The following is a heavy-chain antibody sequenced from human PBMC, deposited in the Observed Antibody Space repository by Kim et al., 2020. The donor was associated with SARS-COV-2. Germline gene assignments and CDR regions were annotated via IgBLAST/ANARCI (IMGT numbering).Heavy chain of an antibody. J-gene: IGHJ3*02. D-gene: IGHD3-22*01. V-gene: IGHV3-53*04. CDR3: ATDRPGYYYDSSGFPDAFDI. CDR2: IYSGGST. CDR1: GFTVSSNY. Sequence: GGSLRLSCAASGFTVSSNYMSWVRQAPGKGLEWVSVIYSGGSTYYADSVKGRFTISRHNSKNTLYLQMNSLRAEDTAVYYCATDRPGYYYDSSGFPDAFDIWGQGTMVTVSS.